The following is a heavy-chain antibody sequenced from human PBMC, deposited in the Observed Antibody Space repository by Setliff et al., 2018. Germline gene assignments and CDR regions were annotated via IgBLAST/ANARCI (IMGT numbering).Heavy chain of an antibody. CDR3: ARINFYVSSGYYYAPDY. Sequence: GASVKVSCQTSCYTFTNYGITWVRQAPGQGLEWMGWINNYSFKTNYPQKFLGRVTVTTDTSTGTAYMELGSLTSDDTAIYYCARINFYVSSGYYYAPDYWGPGTLVTVSS. D-gene: IGHD3-22*01. CDR1: CYTFTNYG. J-gene: IGHJ4*02. CDR2: INNYSFKT. V-gene: IGHV1-18*01.